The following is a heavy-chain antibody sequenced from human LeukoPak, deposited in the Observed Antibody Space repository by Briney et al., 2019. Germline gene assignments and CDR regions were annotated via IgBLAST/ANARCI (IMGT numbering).Heavy chain of an antibody. CDR1: GGSISSHY. CDR3: ARLSQSYDAFDI. D-gene: IGHD3-10*01. Sequence: SETLSLTCTVSGGSISSHYWSWIRQPPGKGLEWIGNIHDSGSTNYSPSLKSRVTISVDTSKNQFSLKLSSVTAADTAVYYCARLSQSYDAFDIWGQGTMVTVSS. CDR2: IHDSGST. J-gene: IGHJ3*02. V-gene: IGHV4-59*11.